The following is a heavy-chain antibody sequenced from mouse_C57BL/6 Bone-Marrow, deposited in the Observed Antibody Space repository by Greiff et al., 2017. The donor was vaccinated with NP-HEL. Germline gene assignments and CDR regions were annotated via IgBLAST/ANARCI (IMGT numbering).Heavy chain of an antibody. CDR3: ARRGDYGLDY. Sequence: EVMLVESGGGLVQPGGSLTLSCAASGFTYSDSGMAWVRPAPRKGPAWVAFISNLAYSIYYADTVTGRFTISRENAKNTLDLEMSSLRSEDTAMYYCARRGDYGLDYWGQGTTLTVSS. J-gene: IGHJ2*01. D-gene: IGHD1-1*01. CDR2: ISNLAYSI. V-gene: IGHV5-15*01. CDR1: GFTYSDSG.